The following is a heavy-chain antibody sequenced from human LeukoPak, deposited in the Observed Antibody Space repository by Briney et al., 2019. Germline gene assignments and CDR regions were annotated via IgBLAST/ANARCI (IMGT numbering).Heavy chain of an antibody. J-gene: IGHJ6*03. CDR3: ARGRRIVVVLGATRTHRDYYIDV. Sequence: SETLSLTCAVYGGSFSGYYWSWIRQSPGKGLEWIGETYHSGSTNYNSSLKSRVTISLDTSKNQFSLKLSSVTAADTAVYYCARGRRIVVVLGATRTHRDYYIDVWGKGTTVTVSS. CDR1: GGSFSGYY. CDR2: TYHSGST. D-gene: IGHD2-15*01. V-gene: IGHV4-34*01.